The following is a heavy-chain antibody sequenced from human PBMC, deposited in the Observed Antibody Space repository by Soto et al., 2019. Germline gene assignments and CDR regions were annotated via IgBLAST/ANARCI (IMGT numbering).Heavy chain of an antibody. CDR1: GFTFSAYD. CDR2: IGTQHDT. D-gene: IGHD2-8*02. J-gene: IGHJ5*02. Sequence: EVQLVESGGGLVQPGGSLRLSCAASGFTFSAYDMHWVRQATGKGLEWVAAIGTQHDTYYPDSVKGRFTISRENAKNSLFLQMKRLGAGGTAFYYWAKQASYWHGGGGWFDPWGQGTLVTVSS. V-gene: IGHV3-13*01. CDR3: AKQASYWHGGGGWFDP.